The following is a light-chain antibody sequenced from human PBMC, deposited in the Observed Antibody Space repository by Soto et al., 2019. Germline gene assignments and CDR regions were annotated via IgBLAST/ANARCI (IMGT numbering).Light chain of an antibody. J-gene: IGKJ1*01. Sequence: DIVMTQSPATLSVSPGEGATLSCRASRSVSSNLAWYQQKPGQAPRLLIYDSSTRATGIPARFSGRGSGTEFTLTVSSLQSEDFAGYYCQQYHNWPLAFGQGTKVEIK. CDR1: RSVSSN. CDR2: DSS. CDR3: QQYHNWPLA. V-gene: IGKV3-15*01.